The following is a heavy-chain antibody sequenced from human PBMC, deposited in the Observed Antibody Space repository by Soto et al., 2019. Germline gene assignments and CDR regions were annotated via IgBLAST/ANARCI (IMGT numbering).Heavy chain of an antibody. D-gene: IGHD4-17*01. V-gene: IGHV4-4*02. J-gene: IGHJ4*02. Sequence: SETLSLTCAVSGGSITSTHWWTWVRQPPGKGLEWIGEIYHSGSANYDPSLKSRVTISVDKSRNHFSLGLSSVTAADTAVYYCARGVDYGDPNFDSWGQGTLVTVS. CDR3: ARGVDYGDPNFDS. CDR2: IYHSGSA. CDR1: GGSITSTHW.